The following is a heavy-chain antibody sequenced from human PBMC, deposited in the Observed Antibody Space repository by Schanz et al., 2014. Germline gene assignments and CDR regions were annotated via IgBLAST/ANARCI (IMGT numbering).Heavy chain of an antibody. D-gene: IGHD4-17*01. CDR1: GFTFSSYD. CDR3: ARDAVTSVLTPGFYY. Sequence: EVQLVESGGGLVQPGGSLRLSRAASGFTFSSYDMDWVRQAPGKGLEWVANIKQDGSEKYYVDSVKGRFTISRDNAKKSLYLRMNSLRAEDTAVYYCARDAVTSVLTPGFYYWGQGTLVTVSS. CDR2: IKQDGSEK. V-gene: IGHV3-7*04. J-gene: IGHJ4*02.